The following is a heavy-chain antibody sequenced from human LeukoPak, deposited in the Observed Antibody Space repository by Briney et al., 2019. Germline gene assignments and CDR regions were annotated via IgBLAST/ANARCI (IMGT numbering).Heavy chain of an antibody. CDR3: AREGSAVRKFYFDY. V-gene: IGHV4-31*03. J-gene: IGHJ4*02. D-gene: IGHD6-19*01. CDR2: IYYSGTT. CDR1: GGSISSGGYY. Sequence: SETLSLTCIVSGGSISSGGYYWSWIRQHPGKGLEWIGYIYYSGTTYYNPSLKSRVTLSVDTSKNQFSLKLSSVSAADTAVYYCAREGSAVRKFYFDYWGQGTLVTVSS.